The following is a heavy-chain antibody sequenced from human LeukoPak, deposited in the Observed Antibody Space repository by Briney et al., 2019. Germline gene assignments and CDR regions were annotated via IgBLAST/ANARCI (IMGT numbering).Heavy chain of an antibody. CDR1: GFTFSSYS. CDR3: ARDGTEGYDFWSGYRLDAFDI. J-gene: IGHJ3*02. CDR2: ISSSSSTI. Sequence: GGSLRLSCAASGFTFSSYSMNWVRQAPGKGLEWVSYISSSSSTIYYADSVKGRFTISRDNAKNSLYLQMNSLRAEDTAVYCCARDGTEGYDFWSGYRLDAFDIWGQGTMVTVSS. V-gene: IGHV3-48*01. D-gene: IGHD3-3*01.